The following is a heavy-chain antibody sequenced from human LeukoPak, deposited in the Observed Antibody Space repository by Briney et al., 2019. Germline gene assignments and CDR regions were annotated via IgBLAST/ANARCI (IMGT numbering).Heavy chain of an antibody. Sequence: ASVKVSCEASGYTFTDYYMHWVRQAPGQRFEWMGRINPNTGGTNYAQKFQGRVTMTRDTSMSTAYMEVSSLTSDDTAVYYCARNLFDSNAYYSPADYWGQGTLVTVAS. V-gene: IGHV1-2*06. CDR2: INPNTGGT. CDR1: GYTFTDYY. J-gene: IGHJ4*02. CDR3: ARNLFDSNAYYSPADY. D-gene: IGHD3-22*01.